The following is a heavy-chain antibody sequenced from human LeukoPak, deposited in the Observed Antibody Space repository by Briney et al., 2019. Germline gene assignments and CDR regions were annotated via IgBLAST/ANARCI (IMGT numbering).Heavy chain of an antibody. J-gene: IGHJ4*02. V-gene: IGHV4-39*07. CDR2: IYYSGST. D-gene: IGHD6-19*01. Sequence: WVRQAPGKGLEWIGSIYYSGSTYYNPSLKSRVTISVDTSKNQFSLKLSSVTAADTAVYYCARDGSEVAGTDYWGQGTLVTVSS. CDR3: ARDGSEVAGTDY.